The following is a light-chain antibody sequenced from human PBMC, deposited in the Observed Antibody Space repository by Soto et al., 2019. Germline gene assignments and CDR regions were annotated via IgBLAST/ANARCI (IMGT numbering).Light chain of an antibody. V-gene: IGKV1-39*01. CDR1: QSIISY. CDR2: AAS. J-gene: IGKJ2*01. CDR3: QQSYSSPRT. Sequence: DIQMTQSPSSLSASVGDRVTITCQSSQSIISYLNWYQQKAGKPPPLLIYAASSLQSGVPARFSGSGSGTDFILSISSLQPEDSAIYYCQQSYSSPRTFGQGTKLEI.